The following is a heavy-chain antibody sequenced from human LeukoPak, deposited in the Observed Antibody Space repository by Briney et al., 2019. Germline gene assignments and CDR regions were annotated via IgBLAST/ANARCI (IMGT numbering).Heavy chain of an antibody. D-gene: IGHD4-23*01. CDR2: ISGSGGST. V-gene: IGHV3-23*01. CDR1: GFTFSSYG. J-gene: IGHJ4*02. CDR3: ARGRPVVREKTPYFDY. Sequence: PGGSLRLSCAASGFTFSSYGMSWVRQAPGKGLEWVSAISGSGGSTYYADSVKGRFTISRDNSKNTLYLQMNSLRAEDTAVYYCARGRPVVREKTPYFDYWGQGTLVTVSS.